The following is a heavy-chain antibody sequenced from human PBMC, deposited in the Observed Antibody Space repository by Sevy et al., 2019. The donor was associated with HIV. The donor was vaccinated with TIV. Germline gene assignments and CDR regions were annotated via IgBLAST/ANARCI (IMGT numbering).Heavy chain of an antibody. CDR2: FSFGCGRI. D-gene: IGHD2-8*01. J-gene: IGHJ4*02. CDR1: GFTFSKYS. CDR3: AREGCTKPHDY. V-gene: IGHV3-23*01. Sequence: GGSLRLSCAASGFTFSKYSMSWVRQAPGKGLEWVSTFSFGCGRINYADSVKGRFTISRAYSKNTLYLQMNSLRSEETAVYYCAREGCTKPHDYWGQGTLVTVSS.